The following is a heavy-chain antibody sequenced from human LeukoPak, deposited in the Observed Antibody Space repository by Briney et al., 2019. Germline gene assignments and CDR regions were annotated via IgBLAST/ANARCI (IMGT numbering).Heavy chain of an antibody. Sequence: GGSLRLSCAASGFTFDDYGMSWVRQAPGKGLEWVSGINWNGASTGYGDSVKGRFTTSRDNAKNSLYLQMNSLRADDTALYLCARVSGGSYYGDFDYWGRGTLVTVSS. V-gene: IGHV3-20*01. J-gene: IGHJ4*02. D-gene: IGHD1-26*01. CDR3: ARVSGGSYYGDFDY. CDR2: INWNGAST. CDR1: GFTFDDYG.